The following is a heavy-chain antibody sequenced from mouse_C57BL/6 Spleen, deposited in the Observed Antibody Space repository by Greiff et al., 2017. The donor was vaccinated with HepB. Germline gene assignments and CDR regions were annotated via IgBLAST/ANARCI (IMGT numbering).Heavy chain of an antibody. Sequence: EVQRVESGGGLVKPGGSLKLSCAASGFTFSDYGIHWVRQAPEKGLEWVAYISSGSSTIYYADTVKGRFTISRDNAKNTLFLQMTSLRSEDTAMYYCASSSRRAMDYWGQGTSVTVSS. CDR1: GFTFSDYG. V-gene: IGHV5-17*01. D-gene: IGHD2-12*01. J-gene: IGHJ4*01. CDR3: ASSSRRAMDY. CDR2: ISSGSSTI.